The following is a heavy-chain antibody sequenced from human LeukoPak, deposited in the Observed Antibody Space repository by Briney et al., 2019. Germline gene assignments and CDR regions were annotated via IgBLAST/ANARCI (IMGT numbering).Heavy chain of an antibody. CDR2: ISSSGTTI. V-gene: IGHV3-11*01. CDR3: ARYFGDYCSGGSCYYYYYMDV. J-gene: IGHJ6*03. CDR1: GFTFSDYY. D-gene: IGHD2-15*01. Sequence: GGSLRLSCATSGFTFSDYYMSWIRQAPGKGLEWVSYISSSGTTIYYTDSVKGRFTISRDNAKNSLYLQMSSLRAEDTAVYYCARYFGDYCSGGSCYYYYYMDVWGKGTTVTISS.